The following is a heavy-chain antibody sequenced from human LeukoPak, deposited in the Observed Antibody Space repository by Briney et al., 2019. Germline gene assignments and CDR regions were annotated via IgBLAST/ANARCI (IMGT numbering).Heavy chain of an antibody. Sequence: GGSLRLSCAASGFTFSSYSMNWVRQAPGKGLEWVSYTSSSSSTIYYADSVKGRFTISRDNAKNSLYLQMNSLRAEDTAVYYYARAGTYYYGSGSYAYYYYYMDVWGKGTTVTVSS. CDR3: ARAGTYYYGSGSYAYYYYYMDV. CDR1: GFTFSSYS. J-gene: IGHJ6*03. CDR2: TSSSSSTI. V-gene: IGHV3-48*01. D-gene: IGHD3-10*01.